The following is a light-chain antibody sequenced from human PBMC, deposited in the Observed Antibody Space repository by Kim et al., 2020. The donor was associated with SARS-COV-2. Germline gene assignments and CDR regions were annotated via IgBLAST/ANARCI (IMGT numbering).Light chain of an antibody. CDR1: SSDVGGYDY. J-gene: IGLJ1*01. V-gene: IGLV2-14*03. CDR3: SSHSSTRTYV. Sequence: QSALTQPASVSGSPGQSITISCTGTSSDVGGYDYVSWYQEHPGKAPQLIIYDVTKRPSGVSNRFSGSKSGNTASLTISGLQAEDEADYYCSSHSSTRTYVFGSGTQLTVL. CDR2: DVT.